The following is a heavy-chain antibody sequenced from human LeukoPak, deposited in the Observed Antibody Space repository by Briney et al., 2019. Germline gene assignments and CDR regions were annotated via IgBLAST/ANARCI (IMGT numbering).Heavy chain of an antibody. Sequence: GGSLRLSCAASGFTFSTYNMNWVRHAPGKGLEWVSYISSSSSVIYYSESVKGRFTISRDNAKNSLYLKMNSLRDEDTAVSYCVRDILEGFFDSWGQGTLVTVSS. CDR2: ISSSSSVI. V-gene: IGHV3-48*02. CDR3: VRDILEGFFDS. J-gene: IGHJ4*02. CDR1: GFTFSTYN. D-gene: IGHD1-1*01.